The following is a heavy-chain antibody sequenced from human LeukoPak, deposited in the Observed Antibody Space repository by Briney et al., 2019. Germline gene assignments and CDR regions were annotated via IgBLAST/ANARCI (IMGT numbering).Heavy chain of an antibody. Sequence: GGSLRLSCAASGFTFSSYAMHWVRQAPGKGLEWVAVISYDGSNKYYADSVKGRFTISRDNSKNTLYLQMNSLRAEDTAVYYCARDPTYYYDSSAAWGQGTLVTVSS. CDR2: ISYDGSNK. D-gene: IGHD3-22*01. V-gene: IGHV3-30*01. CDR1: GFTFSSYA. CDR3: ARDPTYYYDSSAA. J-gene: IGHJ5*02.